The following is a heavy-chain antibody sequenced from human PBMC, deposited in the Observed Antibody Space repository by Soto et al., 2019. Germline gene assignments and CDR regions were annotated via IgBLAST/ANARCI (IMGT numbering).Heavy chain of an antibody. CDR1: SGPTSSHN. CDR3: VRQGIGNLHGLVDV. D-gene: IGHD1-1*01. J-gene: IGHJ6*02. CDR2: VYSTGGT. Sequence: QVQLQQSGPGLVKPSETLSLTCSVSSGPTSSHNWGWIRQTPGRGLEWIGYVYSTGGTSYNPSLNSRGTISADTSTNHISLTLTSVTAADTAVYYCVRQGIGNLHGLVDVWDQGTTVRVSS. V-gene: IGHV4-59*08.